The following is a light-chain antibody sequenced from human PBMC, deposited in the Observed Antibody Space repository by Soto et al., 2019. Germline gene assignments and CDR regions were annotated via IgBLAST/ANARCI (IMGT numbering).Light chain of an antibody. Sequence: DIQLTQSPSSLAASVGDKVNITCRASQDIKNYLAWFQQKPGKAPKSLIYAASSLHSGVTSQFLGSGSGTDFTLTISGMKPEDFATYYCKQYSSYHPTVGQGTRREI. CDR3: KQYSSYHPT. CDR2: AAS. J-gene: IGKJ5*01. CDR1: QDIKNY. V-gene: IGKV1-16*02.